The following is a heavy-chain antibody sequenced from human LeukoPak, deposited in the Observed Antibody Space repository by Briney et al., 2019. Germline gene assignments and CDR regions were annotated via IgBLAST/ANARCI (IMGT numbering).Heavy chain of an antibody. CDR1: GFTFSSYS. Sequence: GGSLRLSCAASGFTFSSYSMSWVRQAPGKGLEWVSSISSSSSYIYYAVSVKGRFTISRDNAKNSLYLQMNSLRAEDTAVYYSARVDTAMVTDYWGQGTLVTVSS. CDR3: ARVDTAMVTDY. J-gene: IGHJ4*02. CDR2: ISSSSSYI. D-gene: IGHD5-18*01. V-gene: IGHV3-21*01.